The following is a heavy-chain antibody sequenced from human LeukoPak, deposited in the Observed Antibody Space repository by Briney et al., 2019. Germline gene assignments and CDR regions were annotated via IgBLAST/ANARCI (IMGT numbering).Heavy chain of an antibody. CDR1: GGTFSSYA. CDR2: IIPIFGTA. D-gene: IGHD3-22*01. J-gene: IGHJ4*02. Sequence: SVKVSCKASGGTFSSYAISWVRQAPGQGLGWMGGIIPIFGTANYAQKFQGRVTITADESTSTAYMELSSLRSEDTAVYYCARVDFYYDSSGYLYWGQGTLVTVSS. V-gene: IGHV1-69*13. CDR3: ARVDFYYDSSGYLY.